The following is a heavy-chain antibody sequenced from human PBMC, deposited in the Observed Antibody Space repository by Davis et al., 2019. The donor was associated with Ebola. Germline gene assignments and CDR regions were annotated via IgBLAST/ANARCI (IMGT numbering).Heavy chain of an antibody. V-gene: IGHV4-34*01. J-gene: IGHJ6*02. CDR2: INHSGST. CDR3: ARLWFGGNFVYYYGMDV. Sequence: SETLSLTCAVYGGSFSGYYWSWIRQPPGKGLEWIGYINHSGSTNYNPSLKSRVTISVDTSKNQFSLKLSSVTAADTAVYYCARLWFGGNFVYYYGMDVWGQGTTVTVSS. CDR1: GGSFSGYY. D-gene: IGHD3-10*01.